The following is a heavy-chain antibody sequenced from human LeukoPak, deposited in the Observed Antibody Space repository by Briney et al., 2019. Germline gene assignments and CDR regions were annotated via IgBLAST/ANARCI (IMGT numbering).Heavy chain of an antibody. D-gene: IGHD6-13*01. CDR2: INTDGSST. CDR1: GFTFSSYS. V-gene: IGHV3-74*01. CDR3: ARVSSSSWWALDY. J-gene: IGHJ4*02. Sequence: PGGSLRLSCAASGFTFSSYSMNWVRQAPGKGLEWVSRINTDGSSTSYADSVKGRFTISRDNAKNTLYLQMNSLRAEDTAVYYCARVSSSSWWALDYWGQGTLVTVSS.